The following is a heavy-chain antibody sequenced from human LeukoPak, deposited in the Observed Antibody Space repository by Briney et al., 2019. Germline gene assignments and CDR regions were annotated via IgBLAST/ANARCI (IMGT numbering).Heavy chain of an antibody. Sequence: GGSLRLSCAGSGFSFSRYSMNWVRQAPGKGLEWVSYISSSSSAIYYADSVKGRFTISRDNAKNSLYLQMNSLRAEDTAVYYCARVLHKRNYDSTTYYGYWGQGTLVTVSS. V-gene: IGHV3-48*01. J-gene: IGHJ4*02. CDR1: GFSFSRYS. CDR2: ISSSSSAI. D-gene: IGHD3-22*01. CDR3: ARVLHKRNYDSTTYYGY.